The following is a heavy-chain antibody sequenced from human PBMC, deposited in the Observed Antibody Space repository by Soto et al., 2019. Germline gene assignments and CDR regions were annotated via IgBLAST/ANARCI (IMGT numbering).Heavy chain of an antibody. D-gene: IGHD1-26*01. V-gene: IGHV3-21*01. Sequence: GGSLRLSCAASGFTFSSYSMNWVRQAPGKGLEWVSSISSSSSYIYYADSVKGRFTISRDNAKNSLYLQMNSLRAEDTAVYYCARDLGYSGSLDAFDIWGQGTMVTISS. J-gene: IGHJ3*02. CDR1: GFTFSSYS. CDR3: ARDLGYSGSLDAFDI. CDR2: ISSSSSYI.